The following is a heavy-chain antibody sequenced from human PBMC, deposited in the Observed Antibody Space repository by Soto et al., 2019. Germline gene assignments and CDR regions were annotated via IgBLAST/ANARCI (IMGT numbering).Heavy chain of an antibody. D-gene: IGHD3-10*01. Sequence: QVQLQESGPGLVKPSETLSLTCTVSGGSISSYYWSWIRQPPGKGLEWIGYIYYSGSTNYNPSLKSRVTISVDTSKNQFSLKLSSVTAADTAVYYCARHYYGSGSLPGDWFDPWGQGTLVTVSS. CDR2: IYYSGST. CDR1: GGSISSYY. V-gene: IGHV4-59*08. CDR3: ARHYYGSGSLPGDWFDP. J-gene: IGHJ5*02.